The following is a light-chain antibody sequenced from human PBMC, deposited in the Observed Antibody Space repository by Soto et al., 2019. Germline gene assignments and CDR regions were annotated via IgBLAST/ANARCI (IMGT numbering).Light chain of an antibody. V-gene: IGKV3-11*01. CDR1: QSVSSY. Sequence: EIVLTQSPATLSLSPGERATLSCRASQSVSSYLAWYQQKPGQAPRLLIYDASNRATCIPARFSGSGSGTDFTLTISSLEPEDFAVYYCQQRSNWPSTFGQGTKVEIK. CDR2: DAS. J-gene: IGKJ1*01. CDR3: QQRSNWPST.